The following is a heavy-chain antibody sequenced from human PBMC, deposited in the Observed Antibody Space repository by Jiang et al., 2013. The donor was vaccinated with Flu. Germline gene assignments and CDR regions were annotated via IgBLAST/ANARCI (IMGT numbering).Heavy chain of an antibody. J-gene: IGHJ4*02. CDR1: GGSVSSIGVT. CDR2: SYYWSTWYN. CDR3: AKGGGLEPQNNYFHH. Sequence: GLVKPSQTLSLTCAISGGSVSSIGVTWNWIRQSPSRGLEWLGRSYYWSTWYNDYEPSVKSRITINADTSKNQFSLQLNSVTPEDTAVYYCAKGGGLEPQNNYFHHWGQGTLVTVSS. D-gene: IGHD2/OR15-2a*01. V-gene: IGHV6-1*01.